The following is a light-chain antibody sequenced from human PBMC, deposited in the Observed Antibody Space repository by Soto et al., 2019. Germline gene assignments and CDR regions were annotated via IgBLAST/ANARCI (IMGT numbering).Light chain of an antibody. CDR3: CSYAGTYYV. CDR1: SSDVGGYNY. Sequence: QSVLTQPPSASGCPGQSVTISCTGTSSDVGGYNYVSWYQQHPGKAPKIMIYEVNKRPSGVPDRFWGSKSGNTASLTISGPQAEDEAEYHCCSYAGTYYVFGTGTKVTVL. J-gene: IGLJ1*01. CDR2: EVN. V-gene: IGLV2-8*01.